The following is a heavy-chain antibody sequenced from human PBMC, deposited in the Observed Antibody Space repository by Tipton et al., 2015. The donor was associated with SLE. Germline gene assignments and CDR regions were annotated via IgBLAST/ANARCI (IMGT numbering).Heavy chain of an antibody. V-gene: IGHV4-59*12. Sequence: TLSLTCSASGGSINAYYWSWIRQPPGKGLEWIGYIYYSGSTYYNPSLKSRVTISVDTSKNQFSLKLSSVTAADTAVYYCARSGSDGRYFDYWGQGTLVTVSS. CDR3: ARSGSDGRYFDY. CDR1: GGSINAYY. CDR2: IYYSGST. D-gene: IGHD3-10*01. J-gene: IGHJ4*02.